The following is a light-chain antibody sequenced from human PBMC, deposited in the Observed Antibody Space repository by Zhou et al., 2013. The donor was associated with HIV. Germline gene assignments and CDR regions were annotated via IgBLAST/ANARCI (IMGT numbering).Light chain of an antibody. CDR3: QQYANSPQT. V-gene: IGKV3-20*01. J-gene: IGKJ2*01. Sequence: EIVLTQSPGTLSLSPGERVTLSCRASQSVISSYLAWHQQKPGQAPRVLIYGASSRATGVPDRFSGSGSGTDFTLTFTTLGPEDSAVYYCQQYANSPQTFGQGTKVEIK. CDR2: GAS. CDR1: QSVISSY.